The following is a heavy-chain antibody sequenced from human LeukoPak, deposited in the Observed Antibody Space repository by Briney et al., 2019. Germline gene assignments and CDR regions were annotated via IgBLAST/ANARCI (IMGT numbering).Heavy chain of an antibody. J-gene: IGHJ4*02. CDR1: GYTFTGYY. D-gene: IGHD6-19*01. CDR3: AREVAVAGKFVEFDY. Sequence: ASVKVSCKASGYTFTGYYMHWVRQAPGQGLEWMGIINPSGGSTSYAQKFQGRVTMTRDMSTSTVYMELSSLRSEDTAVYYCAREVAVAGKFVEFDYWGQGTLVTVSS. CDR2: INPSGGST. V-gene: IGHV1-46*01.